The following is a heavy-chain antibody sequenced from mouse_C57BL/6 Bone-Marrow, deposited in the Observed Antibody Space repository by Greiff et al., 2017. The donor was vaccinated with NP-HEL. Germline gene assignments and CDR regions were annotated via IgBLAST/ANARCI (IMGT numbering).Heavy chain of an antibody. CDR2: ISDGGSYT. V-gene: IGHV5-4*01. J-gene: IGHJ3*01. CDR1: GFTFSSYA. CDR3: ARDGRWLLQGFAY. Sequence: EVKLMESGGGLVKPGGSLKLSCAASGFTFSSYAMSWVRQTPEKRLEWVATISDGGSYTYYPDNVKGRFTISRDNAKNNLYLQMSHLKSEDTAMYYCARDGRWLLQGFAYWGQGTLVTVSA. D-gene: IGHD2-3*01.